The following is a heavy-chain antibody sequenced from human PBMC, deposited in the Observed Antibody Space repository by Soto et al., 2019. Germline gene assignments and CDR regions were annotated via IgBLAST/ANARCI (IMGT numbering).Heavy chain of an antibody. J-gene: IGHJ4*02. Sequence: EVQLVESGGGLVKPGGSLRLSCAASGFTFSNAWMSWVRQAPGKGLEWVGRIKSKTDGGTTDYAAPVKGRFTISRDDSKNTLYLQMNSLKTEDTAVYYCTTGSRYYDSSGYIPFYFDYWGQGTLVTVSS. CDR1: GFTFSNAW. CDR3: TTGSRYYDSSGYIPFYFDY. V-gene: IGHV3-15*01. CDR2: IKSKTDGGTT. D-gene: IGHD3-22*01.